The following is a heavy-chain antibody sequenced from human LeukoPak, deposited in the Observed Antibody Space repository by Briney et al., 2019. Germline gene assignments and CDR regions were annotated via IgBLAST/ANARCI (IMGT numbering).Heavy chain of an antibody. CDR3: ARDLSGVTGYTYGRGIDY. CDR1: GYTFTSYY. CDR2: INPTGGST. J-gene: IGHJ4*02. V-gene: IGHV1-46*01. D-gene: IGHD5-18*01. Sequence: ASVKVSCRASGYTFTSYYMHWVRQAPGQGLEWMGLINPTGGSTGYAQKFQGRVTMTRDTSTSTVYMELSSLRSEDTAVYYCARDLSGVTGYTYGRGIDYWGQGTLVTVSS.